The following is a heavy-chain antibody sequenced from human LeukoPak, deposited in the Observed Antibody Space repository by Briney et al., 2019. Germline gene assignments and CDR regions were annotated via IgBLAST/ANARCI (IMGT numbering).Heavy chain of an antibody. CDR2: ISSSSSTI. J-gene: IGHJ4*02. CDR1: GFTYSSYS. Sequence: GGSLRLSCAVSGFTYSSYSMDWVRQAPGKGLEWVSYISSSSSTIYYADSVKGRFTISRDNAKNSLYLQMNSLRVEDTAVHYCARGVEMVTINYLDLWGEGPLVTVSS. CDR3: ARGVEMVTINYLDL. V-gene: IGHV3-48*01. D-gene: IGHD5-24*01.